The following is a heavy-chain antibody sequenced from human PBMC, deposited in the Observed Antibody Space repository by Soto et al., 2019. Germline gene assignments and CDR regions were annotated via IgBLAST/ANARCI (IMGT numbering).Heavy chain of an antibody. V-gene: IGHV1-2*04. J-gene: IGHJ6*02. CDR2: INPNSGGT. CDR1: GYTFTGYY. CDR3: ARPQPLGYYDFWSGYYTAGYYYYYGMDV. D-gene: IGHD3-3*01. Sequence: ASVKVSCKASGYTFTGYYMHWVRQAPGQGLEWMGWINPNSGGTNYAQKFQGWVTMTRDTSISTAYMELSRLRSDDKAVYYCARPQPLGYYDFWSGYYTAGYYYYYGMDVWGQATTVTVSS.